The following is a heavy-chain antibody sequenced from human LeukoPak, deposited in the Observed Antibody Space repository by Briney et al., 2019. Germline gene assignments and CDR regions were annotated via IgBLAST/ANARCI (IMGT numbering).Heavy chain of an antibody. CDR3: ASPGFRYYGSGSYPLHY. J-gene: IGHJ4*02. Sequence: GGSLRLSCAASGFTFSSYAMSWVRQAPGKGLEWVSVIYSGGSTYYADSVKGRFTISRDNSKNTLYLQMNSLRAEDTGVYYCASPGFRYYGSGSYPLHYWGQGTLGTVSS. CDR1: GFTFSSYA. D-gene: IGHD3-10*01. CDR2: IYSGGST. V-gene: IGHV3-53*01.